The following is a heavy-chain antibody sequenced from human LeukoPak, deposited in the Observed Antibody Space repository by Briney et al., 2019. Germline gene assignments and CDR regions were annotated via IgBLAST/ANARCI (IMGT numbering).Heavy chain of an antibody. D-gene: IGHD3-3*01. CDR3: ARRHYDFWSGYYTEGAWFDP. CDR1: GDSISNRDYY. J-gene: IGHJ5*02. Sequence: SETLSLTCTVSGDSISNRDYYWSWIRQPPGKGLEWIGYIYYSGSTSYNPSLKSRVTISVDTSKNQFSLKLSSVTAADTAVYYCARRHYDFWSGYYTEGAWFDPWGQGTLVTVSS. V-gene: IGHV4-30-4*08. CDR2: IYYSGST.